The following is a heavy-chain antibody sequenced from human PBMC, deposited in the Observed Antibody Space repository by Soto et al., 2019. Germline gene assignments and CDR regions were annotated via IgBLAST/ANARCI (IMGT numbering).Heavy chain of an antibody. V-gene: IGHV4-59*08. J-gene: IGHJ6*02. CDR1: GDSIRGFY. CDR2: IYYSGST. Sequence: WETLSLTCTVSGDSIRGFYWSWIRQPPGKGLEWIGYIYYSGSTNYNPSLKSRVTISADKSITTAYLQWSSLKASDTAMYYCARHTGYCTSTDCSYYYGMDIWGQGTTVTVSS. CDR3: ARHTGYCTSTDCSYYYGMDI. D-gene: IGHD2-2*01.